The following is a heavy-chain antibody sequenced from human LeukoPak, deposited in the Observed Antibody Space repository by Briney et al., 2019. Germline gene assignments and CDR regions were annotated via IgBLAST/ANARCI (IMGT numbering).Heavy chain of an antibody. D-gene: IGHD2-15*01. CDR1: GFTISSYW. J-gene: IGHJ3*02. Sequence: GGSLRLSCAASGFTISSYWMSWVRQAPGKGLEWVANIKEDGSEKYYVDSVKGRFTISRDNAKNSLYLQMNSLRAEDTAVYYCASGVVVVAPDTFGIWGQGTMVTVSS. CDR2: IKEDGSEK. V-gene: IGHV3-7*01. CDR3: ASGVVVVAPDTFGI.